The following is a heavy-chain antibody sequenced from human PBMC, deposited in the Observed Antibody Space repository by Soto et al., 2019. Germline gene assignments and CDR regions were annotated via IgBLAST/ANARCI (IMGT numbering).Heavy chain of an antibody. V-gene: IGHV1-18*04. J-gene: IGHJ6*02. D-gene: IGHD6-19*01. CDR3: ARDPTWKNVAVPYYYYGMDV. Sequence: ASVKVSCKASGYTFTSYGISWVRQAPGQGLEWMGWISAYNGNTNYAQKLRGRVTMTTDTSTSTAYMELRSLRSDDTAVYYCARDPTWKNVAVPYYYYGMDVWGQGTTVTVSS. CDR1: GYTFTSYG. CDR2: ISAYNGNT.